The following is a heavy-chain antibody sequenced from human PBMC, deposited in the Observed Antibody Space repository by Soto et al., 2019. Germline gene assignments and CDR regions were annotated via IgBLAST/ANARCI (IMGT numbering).Heavy chain of an antibody. J-gene: IGHJ6*02. CDR2: IIPIFGTA. CDR3: ARGVVVTDTYYYYYYGMDV. D-gene: IGHD2-21*02. V-gene: IGHV1-69*01. CDR1: GGTFSSYA. Sequence: QVQLVQSGAEVKKPGSSVKVSCKASGGTFSSYAISWVRQAPGQGLEWMGGIIPIFGTANYAQKFQGRVTITADESTSTAYRELSSLRSEDTAVYYCARGVVVTDTYYYYYYGMDVWGQGTTVTVSS.